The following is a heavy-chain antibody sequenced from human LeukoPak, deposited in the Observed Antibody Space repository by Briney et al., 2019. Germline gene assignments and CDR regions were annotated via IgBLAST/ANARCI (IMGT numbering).Heavy chain of an antibody. V-gene: IGHV3-7*01. D-gene: IGHD3-22*01. CDR2: IKQDGSEK. CDR1: GFTFSSYW. Sequence: PGGSLRLSCAASGFTFSSYWMSWVRQAPGKGLEWVANIKQDGSEKYYVDSVKGRFTISRDNAKNSLYLQMNSLRAEDTAAYYCATYYDSSGYYSGPFDYWGQGTLVTVSS. CDR3: ATYYDSSGYYSGPFDY. J-gene: IGHJ4*02.